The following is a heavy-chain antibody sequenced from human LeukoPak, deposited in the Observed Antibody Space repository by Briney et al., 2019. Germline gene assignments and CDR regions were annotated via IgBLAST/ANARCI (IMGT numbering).Heavy chain of an antibody. J-gene: IGHJ4*02. D-gene: IGHD3-22*01. Sequence: GGSLRLSCAASGFTFSNYAMSWVRQAPGKGLEWVSAISGSGGNTYYADSVEGRFPISRDNSKNTLYLQMDRMRVEDSAVYYCVRDGDIVVVITFDYWGQGNLVTVSS. V-gene: IGHV3-23*01. CDR3: VRDGDIVVVITFDY. CDR1: GFTFSNYA. CDR2: ISGSGGNT.